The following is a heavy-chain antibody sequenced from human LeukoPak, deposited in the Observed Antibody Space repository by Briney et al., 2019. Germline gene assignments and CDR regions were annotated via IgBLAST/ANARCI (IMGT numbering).Heavy chain of an antibody. J-gene: IGHJ4*02. Sequence: GGSLRLSCAASGFTFSSSGMNWVRQAPGKGLEWVAFIRYDGIHEFYADSVKGRFTISRDNSKNTLFLQMNSLRAEDAAVYYCAKDRQDYSAHWGQGALVTVSS. CDR1: GFTFSSSG. CDR2: IRYDGIHE. CDR3: AKDRQDYSAH. V-gene: IGHV3-30*02. D-gene: IGHD1-26*01.